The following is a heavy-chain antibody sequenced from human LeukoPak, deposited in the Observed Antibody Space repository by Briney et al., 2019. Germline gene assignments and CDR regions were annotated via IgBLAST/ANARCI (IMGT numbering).Heavy chain of an antibody. CDR2: ISGYNGNP. CDR3: ARDPSLAVAGIRLFDY. CDR1: GYTLTNYG. Sequence: ASVKVSCKTSGYTLTNYGISWVRQAPGQGFEWMGWISGYNGNPRYAQKVQGRVTMTTDTSTNTAYMEVNSLRSDDTAIYYCARDPSLAVAGIRLFDYWGQGTLVIVSS. V-gene: IGHV1-18*01. J-gene: IGHJ4*02. D-gene: IGHD6-19*01.